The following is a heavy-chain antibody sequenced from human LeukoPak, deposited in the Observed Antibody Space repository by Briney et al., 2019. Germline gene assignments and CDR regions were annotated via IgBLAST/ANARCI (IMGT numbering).Heavy chain of an antibody. CDR2: TSYDGSNE. V-gene: IGHV3-30*18. CDR3: AKDPEYSYGYSFDY. CDR1: GFTFSSYG. J-gene: IGHJ4*02. D-gene: IGHD5-18*01. Sequence: PGGSLRLSCAASGFTFSSYGMHWLRQAPGKGLEWVAVTSYDGSNEYYSDSVKGRFTISRDNSKNTLYLQMSSLTAEDTAVYYCAKDPEYSYGYSFDYWGQGSLVTVSP.